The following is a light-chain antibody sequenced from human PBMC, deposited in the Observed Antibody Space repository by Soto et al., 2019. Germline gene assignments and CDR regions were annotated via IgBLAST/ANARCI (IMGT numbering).Light chain of an antibody. J-gene: IGKJ2*01. Sequence: DIQMTRSPSSLSASVGDRVTITCRASQSISSYLNWYQQKPGKAPKLLIYAASSLQSGVPSRFSDSGSGTDFTLTISSLQPEDFATYYCQQSYSTPPYTFGQGTKLEIK. CDR3: QQSYSTPPYT. V-gene: IGKV1-39*01. CDR1: QSISSY. CDR2: AAS.